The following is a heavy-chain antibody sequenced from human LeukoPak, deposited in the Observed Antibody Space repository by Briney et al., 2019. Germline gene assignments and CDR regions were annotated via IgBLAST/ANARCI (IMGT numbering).Heavy chain of an antibody. V-gene: IGHV1-24*01. CDR2: FDPDDGET. D-gene: IGHD3-10*01. CDR1: GYTLTELS. Sequence: ASVKVSFTGPGYTLTELSMHWVRQAPGKGMEWMGGFDPDDGETIYAQKFQGRVTMTEDTPTDTAYMELSSLRSEGTAVYYCATARGDYYFDYWGQGALVTVSS. CDR3: ATARGDYYFDY. J-gene: IGHJ4*02.